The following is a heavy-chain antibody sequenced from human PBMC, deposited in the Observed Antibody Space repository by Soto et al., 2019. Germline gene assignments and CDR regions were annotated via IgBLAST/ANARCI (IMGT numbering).Heavy chain of an antibody. J-gene: IGHJ5*02. CDR1: GGSISSYY. CDR3: ARLMGIAARWWFDP. V-gene: IGHV4-4*07. D-gene: IGHD6-6*01. Sequence: SETLSLTCTVSGGSISSYYWSRIRQPAGKGLEWIGRIYTSGSTNYNPSLKSRVTMSVDTSKNQFSLKLSSVTAADTAVYYCARLMGIAARWWFDPWGQGTLVTVSS. CDR2: IYTSGST.